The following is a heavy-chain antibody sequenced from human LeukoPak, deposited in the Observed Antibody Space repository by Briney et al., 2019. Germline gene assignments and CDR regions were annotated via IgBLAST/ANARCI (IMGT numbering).Heavy chain of an antibody. D-gene: IGHD6-13*01. V-gene: IGHV3-23*01. J-gene: IGHJ4*02. Sequence: GGSLRLSCAASGFTFSNYAMSWVRQAPGKGLEWVSSLSGSSGSTYHADSVKGRFTISRDNSKNMLYLQMNSLRAEDTAVYYCAKVDSGIVATGSPYFDYWGQGTLVTVSS. CDR3: AKVDSGIVATGSPYFDY. CDR1: GFTFSNYA. CDR2: LSGSSGST.